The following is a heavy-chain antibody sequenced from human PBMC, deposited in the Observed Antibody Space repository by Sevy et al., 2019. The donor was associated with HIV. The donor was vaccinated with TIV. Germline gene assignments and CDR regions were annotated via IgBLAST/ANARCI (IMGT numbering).Heavy chain of an antibody. V-gene: IGHV5-51*01. J-gene: IGHJ3*02. CDR1: GYSFTSYW. D-gene: IGHD2-15*01. CDR2: IYPGDSDT. CDR3: ARIEVLAATSTHAFDI. Sequence: GESLKISCTGSGYSFTSYWIGWVRQMPGKGLEWMGIIYPGDSDTRYSLSFQGQVTISADKSISTAYLQWSSLKASDTAMYYCARIEVLAATSTHAFDIWGQGTMVTVSS.